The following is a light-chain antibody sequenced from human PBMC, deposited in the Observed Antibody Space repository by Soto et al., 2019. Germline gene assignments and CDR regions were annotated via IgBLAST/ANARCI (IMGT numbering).Light chain of an antibody. J-gene: IGKJ1*01. CDR3: QQYGSSPQT. CDR2: GAS. V-gene: IGKV3-20*01. Sequence: EIVLTQSPGTLSLSPGERATLSCRASQSVSSSYLAWYQQKPGQAPRLLIYGASSSATGIPDRFSGSGSGTDFTLTISRLEPVDFAVYYCQQYGSSPQTFGQGTKVEI. CDR1: QSVSSSY.